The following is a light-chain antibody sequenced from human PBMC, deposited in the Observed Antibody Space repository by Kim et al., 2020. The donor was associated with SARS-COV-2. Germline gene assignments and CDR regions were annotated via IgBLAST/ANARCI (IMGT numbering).Light chain of an antibody. CDR3: QQYGSSPLS. V-gene: IGKV3-20*01. Sequence: SLGERATLSCRARQSVTTDSIAWYQQKSGQAPRLLIYGASNRATGISDRFSGSVSGTDFTLTISRLEPGDFAVYYCQQYGSSPLSFGGGTKVDIK. CDR1: QSVTTDS. CDR2: GAS. J-gene: IGKJ4*01.